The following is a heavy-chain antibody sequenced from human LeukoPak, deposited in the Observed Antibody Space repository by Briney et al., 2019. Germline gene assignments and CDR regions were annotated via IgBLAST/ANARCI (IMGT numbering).Heavy chain of an antibody. V-gene: IGHV6-1*01. CDR3: ARVIEDSGYEGGAFDI. D-gene: IGHD5-12*01. Sequence: SQTLSLTCAISGDSVFSNSAAWNWIRQSPSRGLEWLGRTYYRSKWYNDYAVSVKSRITINPDTSKNQFSLQLNSVTPEDTAVYYCARVIEDSGYEGGAFDIWGQGTMVTVSS. CDR1: GDSVFSNSAA. J-gene: IGHJ3*02. CDR2: TYYRSKWYN.